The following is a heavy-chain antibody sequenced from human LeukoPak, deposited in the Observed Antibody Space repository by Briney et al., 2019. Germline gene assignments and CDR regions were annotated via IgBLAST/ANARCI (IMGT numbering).Heavy chain of an antibody. V-gene: IGHV4-39*01. Sequence: PSETLSLTCTVSGGSISSSSYYWGWIRQPPGKGLEWIGSIYYSGSTYYNPSLKSRVTISVDTSKNQFSLKLSSVTAADTAVYYCATDYYYDSSGYNDYWGQGTLVTVSS. CDR3: ATDYYYDSSGYNDY. J-gene: IGHJ4*02. CDR1: GGSISSSSYY. CDR2: IYYSGST. D-gene: IGHD3-22*01.